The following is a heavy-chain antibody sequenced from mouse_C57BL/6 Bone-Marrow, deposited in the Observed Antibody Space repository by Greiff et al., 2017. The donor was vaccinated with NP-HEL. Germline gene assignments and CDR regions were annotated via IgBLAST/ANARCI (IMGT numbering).Heavy chain of an antibody. CDR1: GYSITSGYY. D-gene: IGHD1-1*01. V-gene: IGHV3-6*01. CDR2: ISYDGSN. Sequence: DVQLQESGPGLVKPSQSLSLTCSVTGYSITSGYYWNWIRQFPGNKLEWMGYISYDGSNNYNPSLKNRISITRDTSKNQFFLKLNSVTTEDTATYYCARGGLGSSPYWYFDVWGTGTTVTVSS. J-gene: IGHJ1*03. CDR3: ARGGLGSSPYWYFDV.